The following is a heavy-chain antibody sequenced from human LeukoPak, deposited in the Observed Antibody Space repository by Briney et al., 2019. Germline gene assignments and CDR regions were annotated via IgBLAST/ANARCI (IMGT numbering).Heavy chain of an antibody. V-gene: IGHV4-39*07. CDR3: ARESRGGWNTGDAFDI. Sequence: PSETLSLTCTVSGGSISSSSYYWGWIRQPPGKGLEWIGSIYYSGSTYYNPSLKSRVTISVDTSKNQFSLKLSSVTAADTAVNYCARESRGGWNTGDAFDIWGQGTMVTVSS. CDR2: IYYSGST. J-gene: IGHJ3*02. D-gene: IGHD6-19*01. CDR1: GGSISSSSYY.